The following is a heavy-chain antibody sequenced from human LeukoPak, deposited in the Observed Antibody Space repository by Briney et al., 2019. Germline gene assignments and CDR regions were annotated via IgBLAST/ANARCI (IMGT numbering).Heavy chain of an antibody. CDR3: ARRRTLIGAFDI. J-gene: IGHJ3*02. CDR2: INYSGGT. V-gene: IGHV4-34*01. D-gene: IGHD2-2*01. Sequence: SETLSLTCAVYGGSFSGYCWTWIRQPPGKGLEWIGEINYSGGTNYHPSLKSRVTISVDTSKNQFSLKLSSVTAADTAVYYCARRRTLIGAFDIWGQGTMVTVSS. CDR1: GGSFSGYC.